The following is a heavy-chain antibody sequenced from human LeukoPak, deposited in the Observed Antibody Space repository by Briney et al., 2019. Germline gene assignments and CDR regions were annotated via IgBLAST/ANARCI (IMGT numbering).Heavy chain of an antibody. CDR1: GGSISSYY. J-gene: IGHJ6*03. D-gene: IGHD2-2*01. CDR3: AREHQYMDV. V-gene: IGHV4-59*01. CDR2: IYYNGNT. Sequence: SETLSLTCTVSGGSISSYYWSWIRQPPGKGLEWIGYIYYNGNTNYNPSLKSRVTISVDTSKNQFSLKLTSVTAADTAVYYCAREHQYMDVWGLGTTVTVSS.